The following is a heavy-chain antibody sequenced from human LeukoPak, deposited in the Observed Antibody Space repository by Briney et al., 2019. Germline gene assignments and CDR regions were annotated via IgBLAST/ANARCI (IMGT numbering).Heavy chain of an antibody. CDR1: GFIFSSYA. CDR2: ISGSGGST. V-gene: IGHV3-23*01. D-gene: IGHD3-10*01. Sequence: GGSLTLSCAASGFIFSSYAMSCRRQAPGKGLEWVSAISGSGGSTYYADSVKGRLTISRDNSKNTLYLQMNSLRAEDTAVYYCAKDPATIVRGSYHPSILPTYFDYWGQGTLVTVSS. J-gene: IGHJ4*02. CDR3: AKDPATIVRGSYHPSILPTYFDY.